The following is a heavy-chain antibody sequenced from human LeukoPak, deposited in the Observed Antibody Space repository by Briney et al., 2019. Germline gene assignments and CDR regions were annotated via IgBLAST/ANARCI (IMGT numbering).Heavy chain of an antibody. D-gene: IGHD3-22*01. Sequence: GGSLRLSCAASGFTFSSYAMSWVRQAPGKGLEWVSAISGSGGSTYYADSVKGRFTISRDNSKNTLYLQMNSLRAEDAAVYYCAKDDRFNYYDSSGYSPFDYWGQGTLVTVSS. CDR3: AKDDRFNYYDSSGYSPFDY. CDR1: GFTFSSYA. V-gene: IGHV3-23*01. CDR2: ISGSGGST. J-gene: IGHJ4*02.